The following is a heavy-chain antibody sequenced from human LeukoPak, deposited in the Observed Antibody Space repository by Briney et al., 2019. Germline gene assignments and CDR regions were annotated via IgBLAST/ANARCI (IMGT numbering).Heavy chain of an antibody. J-gene: IGHJ4*02. D-gene: IGHD3-10*01. CDR1: GGSVSSGSYY. CDR3: ARDRGFGEFFDY. Sequence: SEPLSLTCTVSGGSVSSGSYYWSWIRQPPGKGLEWIGYIYYSGSTNYNPSLKSRVTISVDTSKNQFSLKLSSVTAADTAVYYCARDRGFGEFFDYWGQGTLVTVSS. V-gene: IGHV4-61*01. CDR2: IYYSGST.